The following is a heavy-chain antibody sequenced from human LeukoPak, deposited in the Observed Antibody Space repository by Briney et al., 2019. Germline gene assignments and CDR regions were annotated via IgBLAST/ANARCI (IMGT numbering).Heavy chain of an antibody. D-gene: IGHD6-19*01. Sequence: GGSLRLSCAASGFTFSSYAMSWVRQAPGKGLEWVSAMSGSGGSTYYADAVKGQFTISRDNSKNTVYLQMNSLRAEDTAVYYCAKTTIGYSSGRYPGWPVDYWGQGTLVTVSS. J-gene: IGHJ4*02. CDR1: GFTFSSYA. V-gene: IGHV3-23*01. CDR3: AKTTIGYSSGRYPGWPVDY. CDR2: MSGSGGST.